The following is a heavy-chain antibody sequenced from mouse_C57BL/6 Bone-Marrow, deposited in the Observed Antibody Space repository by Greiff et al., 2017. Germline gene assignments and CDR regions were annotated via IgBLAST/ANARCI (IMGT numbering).Heavy chain of an antibody. CDR2: IDPSDSYT. CDR1: GYTFTSYW. V-gene: IGHV1-69*01. J-gene: IGHJ2*01. CDR3: ATVLGRGVY. Sequence: QVQLKQPGAELVMPGASVKLSCKASGYTFTSYWMHWVKQRPGQGLEWIGEIDPSDSYTNYNQKFKGKSTLTVDKSSSTAYMQLSSLTSEDSAVYYCATVLGRGVYWGQGTTLTVSS. D-gene: IGHD4-1*01.